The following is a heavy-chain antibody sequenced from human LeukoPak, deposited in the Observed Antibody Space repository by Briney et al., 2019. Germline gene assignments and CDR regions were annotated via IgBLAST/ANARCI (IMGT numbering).Heavy chain of an antibody. CDR2: ISSDSYYI. Sequence: PGGSLRLSCAASGFIFSSYSMNWVRQAPGKGLEWVSSISSDSYYIFYADSVKGRFTISRDNAKNSLYLQMNSLRAEDTAVYYCARSGPTRDYGMGVWGQGTTVTVS. CDR1: GFIFSSYS. CDR3: ARSGPTRDYGMGV. J-gene: IGHJ6*02. V-gene: IGHV3-21*01. D-gene: IGHD1-26*01.